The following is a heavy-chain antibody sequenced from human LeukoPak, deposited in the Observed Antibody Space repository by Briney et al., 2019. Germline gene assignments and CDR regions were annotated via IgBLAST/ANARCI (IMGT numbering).Heavy chain of an antibody. J-gene: IGHJ4*02. Sequence: PGGSLRLFCAASGFTFSSYSMNWVRQAPGKGLEWVSSISSSSDYINYADSVKGRFTISRDNAENSLYLQMNSLRAEDTAVYYCARDSSGWSDYWGQGTLVTVSS. CDR2: ISSSSDYI. CDR1: GFTFSSYS. V-gene: IGHV3-21*01. CDR3: ARDSSGWSDY. D-gene: IGHD6-19*01.